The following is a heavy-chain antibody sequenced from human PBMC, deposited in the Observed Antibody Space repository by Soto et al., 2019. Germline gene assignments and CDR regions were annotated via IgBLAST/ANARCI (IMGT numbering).Heavy chain of an antibody. J-gene: IGHJ5*02. Sequence: SETLFLTCTVSGGSISSSSYYWGWIRQPPGKGLEWIGSIYYSGSTYYNPSLKSRVTISVDTSKNQFSLKLSSVTAADTAVYYCARRKRFPAWFDPWGQGTLVTVSS. V-gene: IGHV4-39*01. D-gene: IGHD3-3*01. CDR1: GGSISSSSYY. CDR3: ARRKRFPAWFDP. CDR2: IYYSGST.